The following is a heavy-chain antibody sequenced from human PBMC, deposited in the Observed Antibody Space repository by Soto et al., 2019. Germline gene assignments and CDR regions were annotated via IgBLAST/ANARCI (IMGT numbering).Heavy chain of an antibody. CDR1: GGSFSGYY. CDR3: ARAMVRGPMLGKDY. Sequence: SETLSLTCAVYGGSFSGYYCSWIRQPPRQGLERIGEVNHSGSTNYNPSLKSRVTISVDTSKNQFSLTLSSVTAADTAVYYCARAMVRGPMLGKDYWGQGTLVTVS. J-gene: IGHJ4*02. D-gene: IGHD3-10*01. V-gene: IGHV4-34*01. CDR2: VNHSGST.